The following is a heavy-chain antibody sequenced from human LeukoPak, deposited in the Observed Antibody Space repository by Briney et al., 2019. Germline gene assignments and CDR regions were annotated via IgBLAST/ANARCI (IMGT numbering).Heavy chain of an antibody. CDR1: GDIVSSNSVT. J-gene: IGHJ5*02. D-gene: IGHD2-2*01. CDR2: TYYRSTWYN. CDR3: ARRLTQYDCFDP. Sequence: SQTLSLTCAISGDIVSSNSVTWNWISQYPSRDLEWLGRTYYRSTWYNDYAVSVRGRITVNPDTSKNQFSLHLNSVTPEDTAVYYCARRLTQYDCFDPWGQGILVTVSS. V-gene: IGHV6-1*01.